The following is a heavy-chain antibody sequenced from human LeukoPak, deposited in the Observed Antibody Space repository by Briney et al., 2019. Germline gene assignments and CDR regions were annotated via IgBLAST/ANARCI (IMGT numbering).Heavy chain of an antibody. Sequence: PSETLSLTCAVSGGSIIYYYWTWIRQPPGKGLEWIGYIYYSGSTNYNPSFKSRVTISVDSSKNQFSLRLSSVTAADTAVYYCARGLPQYSGGDDAFDIWGQGTMVSVSS. CDR2: IYYSGST. CDR1: GGSIIYYY. V-gene: IGHV4-59*01. D-gene: IGHD6-19*01. CDR3: ARGLPQYSGGDDAFDI. J-gene: IGHJ3*02.